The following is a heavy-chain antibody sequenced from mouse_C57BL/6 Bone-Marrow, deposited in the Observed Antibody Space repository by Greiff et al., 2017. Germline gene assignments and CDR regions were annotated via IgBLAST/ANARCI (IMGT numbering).Heavy chain of an antibody. V-gene: IGHV2-2*01. J-gene: IGHJ1*03. CDR3: ARKSDYYGSPYWYFDV. Sequence: QVHVKQSGPGLVQPSQNLSITCTVSGFSLTSYGVHWVRQSPGKGLEWLGVIWSGGSTDYNAAFISRLSISKDNSKSQVFFKMNSLQADDTAIYYCARKSDYYGSPYWYFDVWGTGTTVTVSS. CDR1: GFSLTSYG. CDR2: IWSGGST. D-gene: IGHD1-1*01.